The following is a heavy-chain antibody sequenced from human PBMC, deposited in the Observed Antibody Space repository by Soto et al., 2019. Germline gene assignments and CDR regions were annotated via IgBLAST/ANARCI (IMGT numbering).Heavy chain of an antibody. CDR1: GYTFTGYD. V-gene: IGHV1-2*02. CDR3: AKQPTGYSRDFDY. D-gene: IGHD6-13*01. CDR2: INPNSGGT. Sequence: ASVKVSCKASGYTFTGYDIHWVRQAPGQGLEWMGWINPNSGGTNYAQKFQGRVTMTRDTSISTAYMELSRLRSDDTAVYYCAKQPTGYSRDFDYWGQGTLVTVSS. J-gene: IGHJ4*02.